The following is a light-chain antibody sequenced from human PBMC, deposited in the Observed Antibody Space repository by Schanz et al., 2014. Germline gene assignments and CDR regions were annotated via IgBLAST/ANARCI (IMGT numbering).Light chain of an antibody. V-gene: IGKV1-33*01. J-gene: IGKJ3*01. CDR3: QKYNSAPFT. CDR1: QDITNH. Sequence: DIQMTQSPSSLSASVGDRVTITCQASQDITNHLNWYQQKPGKAPKLLIYDASNLETGVPSRFSGAGSGTDFTFAISSLQPEDVATYYCQKYNSAPFTFGPGTKVDIK. CDR2: DAS.